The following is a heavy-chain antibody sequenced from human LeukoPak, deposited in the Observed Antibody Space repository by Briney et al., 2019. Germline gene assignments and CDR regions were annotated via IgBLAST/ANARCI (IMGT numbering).Heavy chain of an antibody. CDR3: ARDALYCSSTSCLIYYFDY. V-gene: IGHV3-33*01. J-gene: IGHJ4*02. D-gene: IGHD2-2*01. CDR2: IWFDGSNK. Sequence: GGSLRLSCAASGFTFSSYGTHWVRQAPGKGLERVAVIWFDGSNKFYADFVKGRFTISRDNSKNTLYLQMNSLTAEDTAVYYCARDALYCSSTSCLIYYFDYWGQGTLVTVSS. CDR1: GFTFSSYG.